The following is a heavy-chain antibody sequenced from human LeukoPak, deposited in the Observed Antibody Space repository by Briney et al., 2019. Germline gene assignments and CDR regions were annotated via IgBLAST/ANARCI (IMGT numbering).Heavy chain of an antibody. Sequence: SVKVSCKASGGTFSSYAISWVRQAPGQGLEWMGRIIPILGIANYAQKFQGRVTITADKSTSTAYMELSSLRSEDTAVYYCARGKLLVTTPIYGMDVWGQGTTVTVSS. V-gene: IGHV1-69*04. CDR3: ARGKLLVTTPIYGMDV. CDR2: IIPILGIA. CDR1: GGTFSSYA. J-gene: IGHJ6*02. D-gene: IGHD4-17*01.